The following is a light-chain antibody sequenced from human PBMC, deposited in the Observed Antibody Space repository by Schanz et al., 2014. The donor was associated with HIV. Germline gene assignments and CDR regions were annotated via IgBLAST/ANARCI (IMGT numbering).Light chain of an antibody. CDR1: SSNIGSHT. Sequence: QSVLTQPPSASGTPGQRVTISCSGSSSNIGSHTVNWYQQLPGTAPKLLMYSNDQRPSGVPDRFSGSKSGTSASLAISGLQSEDDADYYCAAWDDSLNGVIFGGGTKLTVL. CDR2: SND. CDR3: AAWDDSLNGVI. V-gene: IGLV1-44*01. J-gene: IGLJ2*01.